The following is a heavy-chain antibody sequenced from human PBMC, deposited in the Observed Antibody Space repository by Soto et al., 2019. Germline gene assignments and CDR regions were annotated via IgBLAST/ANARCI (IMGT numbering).Heavy chain of an antibody. D-gene: IGHD3-3*01. CDR2: IYDSGST. CDR1: GGPIISYY. V-gene: IGHV4-59*12. CDR3: ARDDRFGPTGGMDV. Sequence: SSXTLSLTCTVSGGPIISYYWSCIRQPPGKGLEWIGYIYDSGSTSYNPSLKSRVTILIDTSKNQFSLKLTSVTAADTAVYHCARDDRFGPTGGMDVWGQGTTVTVSS. J-gene: IGHJ6*02.